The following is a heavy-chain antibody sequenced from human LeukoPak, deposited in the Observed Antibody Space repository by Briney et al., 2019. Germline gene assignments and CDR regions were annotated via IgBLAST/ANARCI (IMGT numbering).Heavy chain of an antibody. V-gene: IGHV4-34*01. CDR2: INHSGST. Sequence: SETLSLTCAVYGGSFSGYYWSWIRQPPGKGLEWIGEINHSGSTNYNPSLKSRVTISVDTSKNQFSLKLSSVTAADTAVYYCARGKRGYSSSWYDYWGQGTLVTVP. J-gene: IGHJ4*02. CDR1: GGSFSGYY. D-gene: IGHD6-13*01. CDR3: ARGKRGYSSSWYDY.